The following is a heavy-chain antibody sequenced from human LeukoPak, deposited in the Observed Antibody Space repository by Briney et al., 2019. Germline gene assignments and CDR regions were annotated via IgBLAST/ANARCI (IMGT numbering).Heavy chain of an antibody. V-gene: IGHV4-61*02. D-gene: IGHD2-15*01. J-gene: IGHJ5*02. CDR1: GGSISSGRNY. CDR3: ARVDGSCGGGSCPSGNWFDP. Sequence: SETLSLTCTVSGGSISSGRNYWTWIRQPAGKGLEWIGRIYIFSGSTNYNPSLKSRVTISVDTSKNQFSLKLTSVTAADTAVYYCARVDGSCGGGSCPSGNWFDPWGQGTLVTVSS. CDR2: IYIFSGST.